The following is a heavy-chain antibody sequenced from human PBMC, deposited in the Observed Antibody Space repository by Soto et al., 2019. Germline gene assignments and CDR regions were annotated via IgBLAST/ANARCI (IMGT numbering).Heavy chain of an antibody. CDR3: ARAWISSGYYIYYFDY. Sequence: SETLSLTCTVSGGSISSGDYYWSWIRQPPGKGLEWIGYIYYSGSTYYNPSLKSRVTISVDTSKNQFSLKLSSVTAADTAVYHCARAWISSGYYIYYFDYWGQGTLVTVSS. J-gene: IGHJ4*02. CDR1: GGSISSGDYY. V-gene: IGHV4-30-4*01. D-gene: IGHD3-22*01. CDR2: IYYSGST.